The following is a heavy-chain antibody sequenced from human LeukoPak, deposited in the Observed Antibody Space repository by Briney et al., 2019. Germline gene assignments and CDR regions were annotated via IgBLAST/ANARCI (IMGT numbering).Heavy chain of an antibody. CDR1: GGTFSSYA. J-gene: IGHJ4*02. D-gene: IGHD3-22*01. CDR2: IIPILGVA. Sequence: GASVKVSCKASGGTFSSYAISWVRQAPGQGLEWMGRIIPILGVANYAQKFQGRVTITADKSTSTAYMELSSLRSEDTAVYYCARSEQRYYYDSSGSVTPFDYWGQGTLVTVSS. CDR3: ARSEQRYYYDSSGSVTPFDY. V-gene: IGHV1-69*04.